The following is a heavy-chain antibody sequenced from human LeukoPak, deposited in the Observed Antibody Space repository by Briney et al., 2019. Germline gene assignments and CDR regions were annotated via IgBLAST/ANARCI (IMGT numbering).Heavy chain of an antibody. V-gene: IGHV4-30-4*08. CDR3: AREARGERRSYYYYYMDV. J-gene: IGHJ6*03. Sequence: SETLSLTCTVSGGSISSGDYYWSWIRQPPGKGLEWIGYIYYSGSTYYNPSLKSRVTISVDTSKNQFSLKLSSVTAADTAVYYCAREARGERRSYYYYYMDVWGKGTTVTVSS. CDR1: GGSISSGDYY. CDR2: IYYSGST. D-gene: IGHD3-16*01.